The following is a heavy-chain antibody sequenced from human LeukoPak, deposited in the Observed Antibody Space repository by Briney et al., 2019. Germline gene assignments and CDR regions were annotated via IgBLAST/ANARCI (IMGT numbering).Heavy chain of an antibody. CDR3: ARFDSGSYYIDY. V-gene: IGHV3-74*01. J-gene: IGHJ4*02. CDR1: GFTFSSYW. Sequence: GGSLRLSCAASGFTFSSYWMHWVRQAPGKGLVWVSRIKGDGSITSYADSVKGRFTISRDNAKNSLYLQMNSLRAEDTAVYYCARFDSGSYYIDYWGQGTLVTVSS. D-gene: IGHD3-10*01. CDR2: IKGDGSIT.